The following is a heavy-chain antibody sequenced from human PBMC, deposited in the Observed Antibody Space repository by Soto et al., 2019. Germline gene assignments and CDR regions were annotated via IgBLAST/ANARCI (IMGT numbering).Heavy chain of an antibody. Sequence: SGPTLVNPTQTLTLTCTFSGFSVTTIGVGVGWIRQPPGKALEWLAFIYWDDDKRYRPSLKSRVTITKDTSINQVVLTMTNLDLSDTATFYCTHSAFSGGWAAAYWGQGTLVTVSS. J-gene: IGHJ4*02. V-gene: IGHV2-5*02. CDR1: GFSVTTIGVG. CDR2: IYWDDDK. CDR3: THSAFSGGWAAAY. D-gene: IGHD6-25*01.